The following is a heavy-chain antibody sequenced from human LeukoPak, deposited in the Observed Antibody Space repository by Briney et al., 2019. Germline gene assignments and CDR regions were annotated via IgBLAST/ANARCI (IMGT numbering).Heavy chain of an antibody. CDR2: IKQDGSEK. CDR3: ARDLRGSY. CDR1: GLTLSNAW. V-gene: IGHV3-7*01. Sequence: GGSLRLSCAASGLTLSNAWMSWVRQAPGKGLEWVANIKQDGSEKYYVDSVKGRFTISRDNAKNSLYLQMNSLRAEDTAVYYCARDLRGSYWGQGTLVTVSS. J-gene: IGHJ4*02. D-gene: IGHD5-12*01.